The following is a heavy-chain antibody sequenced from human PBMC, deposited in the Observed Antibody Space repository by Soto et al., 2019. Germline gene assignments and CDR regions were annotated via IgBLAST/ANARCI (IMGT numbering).Heavy chain of an antibody. CDR3: ARRYCSGGSCYRGTANWFDP. D-gene: IGHD2-15*01. J-gene: IGHJ5*02. Sequence: SVKVSCKASGGTFSSYAISWVRQAPGQGLEWMGGIIPIFGTANYAQKFQGRVTITADESTSTAYMELSSLRSEDTAVYYCARRYCSGGSCYRGTANWFDPWGQGTLVTVSS. CDR1: GGTFSSYA. V-gene: IGHV1-69*13. CDR2: IIPIFGTA.